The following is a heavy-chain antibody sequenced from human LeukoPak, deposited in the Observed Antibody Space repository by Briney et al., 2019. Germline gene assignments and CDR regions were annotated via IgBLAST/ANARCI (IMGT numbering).Heavy chain of an antibody. CDR3: AREHYKYYFDY. V-gene: IGHV3-30*04. J-gene: IGHJ4*02. D-gene: IGHD4-11*01. Sequence: GGSPRLSCAASGFTFSSYAMHWVRQAPGKGLEWVAVISYDGSNKYYADSVKGRFTISRDNSKNTLYLQMNSLRAEDTAVYYCAREHYKYYFDYWGQGTLVTVSS. CDR1: GFTFSSYA. CDR2: ISYDGSNK.